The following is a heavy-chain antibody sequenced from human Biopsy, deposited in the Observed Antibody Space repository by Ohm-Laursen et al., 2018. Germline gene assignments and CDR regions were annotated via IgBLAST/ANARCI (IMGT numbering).Heavy chain of an antibody. CDR2: IYITGET. CDR1: GGYISHYY. D-gene: IGHD3-10*01. CDR3: ARAPPLIRGVVESWFDP. J-gene: IGHJ5*02. Sequence: SETLSLTCTVSGGYISHYYWTWIRQPAGQGLEWIGRIYITGETDYNPSLKSRVTMSVDSSTKQFSLKLKSVTAADTAIYYCARAPPLIRGVVESWFDPWGQGILVTVSS. V-gene: IGHV4-4*07.